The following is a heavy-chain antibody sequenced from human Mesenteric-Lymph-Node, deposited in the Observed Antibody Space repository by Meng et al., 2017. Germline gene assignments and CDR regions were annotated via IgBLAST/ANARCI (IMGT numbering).Heavy chain of an antibody. CDR2: IIPIFGTA. CDR1: GYTFTGYY. J-gene: IGHJ4*02. Sequence: SVKVSCKASGYTFTGYYIHWVRQAPGQGLEWMGGIIPIFGTANYAQKFQGRVTITADESTSTAYMKLSSLRSEDTAVYYCARGIFPVVVVAASDYWGQGTLVTVSS. CDR3: ARGIFPVVVVAASDY. V-gene: IGHV1-69*13. D-gene: IGHD2-15*01.